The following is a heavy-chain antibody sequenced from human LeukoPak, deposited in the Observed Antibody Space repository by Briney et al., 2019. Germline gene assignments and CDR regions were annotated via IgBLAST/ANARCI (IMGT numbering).Heavy chain of an antibody. CDR3: AKDVNSIASTNTGFDY. D-gene: IGHD6-13*01. CDR1: GFIFRNYA. J-gene: IGHJ4*02. Sequence: GGSLRLSCAASGFIFRNYAMHWVRQAPGKGLEWLSVISTDGRDKHYADSVKGRFTISRDNSKNTLYLQMNSLRAEDTAVYYCAKDVNSIASTNTGFDYWGQGTLVTVSS. CDR2: ISTDGRDK. V-gene: IGHV3-30*18.